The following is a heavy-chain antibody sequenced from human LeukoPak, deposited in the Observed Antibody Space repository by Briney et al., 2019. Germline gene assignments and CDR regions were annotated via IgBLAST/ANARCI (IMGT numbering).Heavy chain of an antibody. CDR2: ISSSSSYI. CDR3: ARGEDTAMATDDAFDI. J-gene: IGHJ3*02. Sequence: GGSLRLSCAASGFTFSSYSMNWVRQAPGKGLEWVSSISSSSSYIYYADSVKGRFTISRDNAKNSLYLQMNSLRAEDTVVYYCARGEDTAMATDDAFDIWGQGTMVTVSS. CDR1: GFTFSSYS. V-gene: IGHV3-21*01. D-gene: IGHD5-18*01.